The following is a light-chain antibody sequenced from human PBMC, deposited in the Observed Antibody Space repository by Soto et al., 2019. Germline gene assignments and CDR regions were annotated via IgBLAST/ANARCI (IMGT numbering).Light chain of an antibody. V-gene: IGKV3-15*01. Sequence: EIVMTQSPATLSVSPGERATLSCRASQSVSSNLAWYQQKPGQAPRLLIYGASTRATGIPARFSGSASGTEFTITISSLQSEDFAVYYCQQYNNWPPYTFGQATMLEIK. CDR2: GAS. CDR3: QQYNNWPPYT. J-gene: IGKJ2*01. CDR1: QSVSSN.